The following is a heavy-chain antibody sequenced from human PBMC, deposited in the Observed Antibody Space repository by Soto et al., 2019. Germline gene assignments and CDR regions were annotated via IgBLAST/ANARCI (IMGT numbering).Heavy chain of an antibody. CDR1: RYSFTSYD. CDR3: ARAYYYGSGSYSSSNWFDP. V-gene: IGHV1-8*01. J-gene: IGHJ5*02. D-gene: IGHD3-10*01. CDR2: MNPNSGNT. Sequence: QVQLVQSGAEVKKPGASVKVSCKASRYSFTSYDINWVRQATGQGLEWMGWMNPNSGNTGYAQKFQGRVTMTRNTSISTAYMELSSLRSEDTAVYYCARAYYYGSGSYSSSNWFDPWGQGTLVTVSS.